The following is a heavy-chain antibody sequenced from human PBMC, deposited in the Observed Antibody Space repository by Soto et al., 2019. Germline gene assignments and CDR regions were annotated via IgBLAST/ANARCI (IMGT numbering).Heavy chain of an antibody. D-gene: IGHD2-15*01. V-gene: IGHV4-59*01. CDR1: GGSISSYY. CDR2: IYYSGST. CDR3: ARVRYCSGGSCYDAFDI. Sequence: LSLTCTVSGGSISSYYWSWIRQPPGKGLEWIGYIYYSGSTNYNPSLKSRVTISVDTSKNQFSLKLSSVTAADTAVYYCARVRYCSGGSCYDAFDIWGQGTMVTVSS. J-gene: IGHJ3*02.